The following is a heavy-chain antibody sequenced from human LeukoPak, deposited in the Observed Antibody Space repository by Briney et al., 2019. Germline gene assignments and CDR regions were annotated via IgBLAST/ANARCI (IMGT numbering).Heavy chain of an antibody. CDR2: INPSGGST. V-gene: IGHV1-46*01. CDR1: GYTFTSYY. D-gene: IGHD6-19*01. CDR3: ARVRSPYSSGWYKPFDY. Sequence: GASVKVSCKASGYTFTSYYMHWVRQAPGQGLGWMGIINPSGGSTSYAQKFQGRVTMTRDTSTSTVYMELSSLRSEDTAVYYCARVRSPYSSGWYKPFDYWGQGTLVTVSS. J-gene: IGHJ4*02.